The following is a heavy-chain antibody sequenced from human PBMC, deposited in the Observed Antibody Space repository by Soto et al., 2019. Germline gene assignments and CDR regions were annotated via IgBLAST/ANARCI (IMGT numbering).Heavy chain of an antibody. D-gene: IGHD1-26*01. Sequence: QVQLVQSGAEVKKPGSSVKVSCKASGGTFSSYTISWVRQARGQGLEWMGRILPNLGIANYAQKSQGRVTITADTSTSTIYMELSSLRSEDTAVYYCARDGSDDAFNYWGQGTVVTVSS. J-gene: IGHJ4*02. CDR1: GGTFSSYT. CDR2: ILPNLGIA. V-gene: IGHV1-69*08. CDR3: ARDGSDDAFNY.